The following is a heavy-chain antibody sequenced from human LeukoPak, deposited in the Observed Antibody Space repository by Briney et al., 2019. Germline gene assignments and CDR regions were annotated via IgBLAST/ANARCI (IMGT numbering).Heavy chain of an antibody. J-gene: IGHJ3*02. D-gene: IGHD4-17*01. CDR1: GYTFTGYY. V-gene: IGHV1-2*02. CDR3: ARGTPTTVTNTDDAFDI. Sequence: GASVKVSCKASGYTFTGYYMHWVRQAPGQGLEWMGWINPNSGGTNYAQKFQGRVTMTRDTSISTAYMELSRLRSDDTAVYYCARGTPTTVTNTDDAFDIWGQGTMVTVSS. CDR2: INPNSGGT.